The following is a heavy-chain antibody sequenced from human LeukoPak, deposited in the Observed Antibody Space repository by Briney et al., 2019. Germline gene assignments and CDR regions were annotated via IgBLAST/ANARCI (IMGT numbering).Heavy chain of an antibody. J-gene: IGHJ4*02. CDR1: GGTFSSYA. CDR2: IIPILGIA. V-gene: IGHV1-69*04. CDR3: ARDVYYYDSSPYYYFDF. Sequence: SVKVSCKASGGTFSSYAISWVRQAPGQGLEWMGRIIPILGIANYAQKFQGRVTITADKSTSTAYMELSSLRSEGTAVYYCARDVYYYDSSPYYYFDFWGQGTLVAVSS. D-gene: IGHD3-22*01.